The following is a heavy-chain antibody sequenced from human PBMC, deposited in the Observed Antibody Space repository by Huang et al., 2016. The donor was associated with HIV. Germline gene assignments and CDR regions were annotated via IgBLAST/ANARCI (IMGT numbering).Heavy chain of an antibody. J-gene: IGHJ3*02. CDR2: ISNDGSNN. CDR3: ARAKDTWDAYDI. CDR1: GFPFNNLA. V-gene: IGHV3-30-3*01. Sequence: QLQLVESGGGVVQPGRSLRLSCAASGFPFNNLAMPWVRTAPVKGLDWVAVISNDGSNNYYADSVKGRFTISRDSSKSTLFLHMTSLRTEDTAVYYCARAKDTWDAYDIWGQGTMVIVSS. D-gene: IGHD5-18*01.